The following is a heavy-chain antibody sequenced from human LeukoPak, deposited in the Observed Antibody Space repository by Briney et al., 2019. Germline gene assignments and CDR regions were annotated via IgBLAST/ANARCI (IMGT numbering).Heavy chain of an antibody. D-gene: IGHD2-21*02. J-gene: IGHJ4*02. Sequence: PGGSLRLSCAASGFTFSNYAMSWVRQAPGKGLEWVSAISGSGDSTYYADSVKGRFTISRDNSKNTLYLQMSSLRAEDTAVYYCAKRWGGDRGGLFDYWGQGTLVTVSS. CDR3: AKRWGGDRGGLFDY. CDR2: ISGSGDST. CDR1: GFTFSNYA. V-gene: IGHV3-23*01.